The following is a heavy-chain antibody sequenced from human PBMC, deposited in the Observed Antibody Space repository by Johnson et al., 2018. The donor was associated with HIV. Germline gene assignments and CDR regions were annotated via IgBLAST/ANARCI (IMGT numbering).Heavy chain of an antibody. CDR2: ISYDGSNK. J-gene: IGHJ3*02. CDR1: GFTFSSYA. Sequence: VQLVESGGGVVQPGRSLRLSCAASGFTFSSYAMHWVRQAPGKGLEWVALISYDGSNKYYADSVKGRFTVSRDNSKNTLYLQMNSLRAEDTAVYYCARASLVVPFYAFDIWGQGTTVIVSA. V-gene: IGHV3-30-3*01. D-gene: IGHD2-21*01. CDR3: ARASLVVPFYAFDI.